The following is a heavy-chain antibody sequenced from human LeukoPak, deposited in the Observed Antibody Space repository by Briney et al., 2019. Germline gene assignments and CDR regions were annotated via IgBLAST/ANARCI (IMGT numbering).Heavy chain of an antibody. D-gene: IGHD1-7*01. V-gene: IGHV3-15*01. J-gene: IGHJ3*02. Sequence: GGTLRLSCAVFGFAFRPYGMSWVRQAPGKGLEWVGRVKSKTDGGTTDYAAPVKGRFTISRDDSKNTLYLQMNSLKTEDTAVYYCTTDHWNSWAAFDIWGQGTMVTVSS. CDR1: GFAFRPYG. CDR2: VKSKTDGGTT. CDR3: TTDHWNSWAAFDI.